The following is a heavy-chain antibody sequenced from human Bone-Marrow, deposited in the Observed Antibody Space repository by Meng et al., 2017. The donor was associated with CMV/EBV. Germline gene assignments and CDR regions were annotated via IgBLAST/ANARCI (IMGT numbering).Heavy chain of an antibody. CDR3: ARFEVGVKTFDY. J-gene: IGHJ4*02. CDR1: GFTFSSYS. V-gene: IGHV3-21*01. D-gene: IGHD1-26*01. CDR2: ISSSSSYI. Sequence: GGSLRLSCAASGFTFSSYSMNWVRQAPGKGLEWVSSISSSSSYIYYADSVKGRLTISRDNAKNSLYLQMNSLRAEDTAVYYCARFEVGVKTFDYWGQGTLVTVSS.